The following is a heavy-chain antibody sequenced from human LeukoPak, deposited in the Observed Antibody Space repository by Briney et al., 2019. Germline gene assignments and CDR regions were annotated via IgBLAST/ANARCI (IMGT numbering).Heavy chain of an antibody. J-gene: IGHJ4*02. D-gene: IGHD3-22*01. Sequence: GGSLRLSCAASGFTFDDYAMHWVRQAPGKGLEWVSGISWNSGSIGYADSVKGRFTISRDNAKNSLYLQMNSLRAEDTAVYYCAKDDHDYYEDYWGQGTLVTVSS. V-gene: IGHV3-9*01. CDR3: AKDDHDYYEDY. CDR1: GFTFDDYA. CDR2: ISWNSGSI.